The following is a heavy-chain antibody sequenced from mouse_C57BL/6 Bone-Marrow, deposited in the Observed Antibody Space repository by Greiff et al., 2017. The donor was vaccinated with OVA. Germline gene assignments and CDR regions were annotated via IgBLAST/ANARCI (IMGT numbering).Heavy chain of an antibody. Sequence: QVQLQQSGAELVKPGASVKLSCKASGYTFTEYTIHWVKQRSGQGLEWIGWFYPGSGSIKYNEKFKDKATLTADKSSSTVDIELSILTSDDSAVYFCARHGVYYESMDYWGQGTSVTVSS. J-gene: IGHJ4*01. CDR2: FYPGSGSI. D-gene: IGHD1-1*01. CDR3: ARHGVYYESMDY. V-gene: IGHV1-62-2*01. CDR1: GYTFTEYT.